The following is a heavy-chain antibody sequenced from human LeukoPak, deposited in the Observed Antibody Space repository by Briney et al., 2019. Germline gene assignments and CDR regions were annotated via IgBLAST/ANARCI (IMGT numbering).Heavy chain of an antibody. CDR3: ARDIESGYYPYYFDY. J-gene: IGHJ4*02. V-gene: IGHV3-21*04. D-gene: IGHD3-22*01. CDR1: GFTFSSYS. CDR2: ISSSSSYI. Sequence: GGSLRLSCAASGFTFSSYSMNWVRQAPGKGLEWVSSISSSSSYIYYADSVKGRFTISRDNAKNSLYLQMNSLRAEDTALYYCARDIESGYYPYYFDYWGQGTLVTVSS.